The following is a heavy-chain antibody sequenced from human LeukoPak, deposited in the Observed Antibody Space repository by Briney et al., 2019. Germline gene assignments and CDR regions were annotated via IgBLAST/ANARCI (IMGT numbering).Heavy chain of an antibody. J-gene: IGHJ6*03. V-gene: IGHV1-46*01. CDR3: ARRGSMVRGVIYYYYMDV. CDR1: GYTFTSYY. CDR2: INPSGGST. D-gene: IGHD3-10*01. Sequence: ASVKVSCKASGYTFTSYYMHWVRQAPGQGLEWMGIINPSGGSTSYAQKFQGRVTMTRDTSTSTVYTELSSLRSEDTAVYYCARRGSMVRGVIYYYYMDVWGKGTTVTISS.